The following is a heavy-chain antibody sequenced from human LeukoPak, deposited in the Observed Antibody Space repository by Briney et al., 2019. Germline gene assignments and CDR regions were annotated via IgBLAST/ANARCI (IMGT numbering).Heavy chain of an antibody. V-gene: IGHV3-23*01. CDR3: AKSPVGFCSGGRCYPFDY. Sequence: GGSLRLSCAASGFTFSSYAMSWVRQAPGKGLEWVSGVSGSGGSTYYADSVKGRFTISRDNSKNTLYLQMNSLRAEDTAVYYCAKSPVGFCSGGRCYPFDYWGQGTLVTVSS. CDR1: GFTFSSYA. CDR2: VSGSGGST. D-gene: IGHD2-15*01. J-gene: IGHJ4*02.